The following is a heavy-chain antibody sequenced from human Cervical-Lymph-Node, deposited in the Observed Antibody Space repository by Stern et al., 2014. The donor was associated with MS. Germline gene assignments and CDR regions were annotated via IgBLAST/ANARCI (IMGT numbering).Heavy chain of an antibody. D-gene: IGHD2-2*01. CDR3: AKESGYQLLFRFAY. V-gene: IGHV3-30*18. CDR2: ISYDGSNK. J-gene: IGHJ4*02. CDR1: GFTFSSYG. Sequence: VQLVESGGGVVQPGRSLRLSCAASGFTFSSYGMHWVRQAPGKGLEWVAVISYDGSNKYYADSVKGRFTISRDNSKNTLYLQMNSLRAEDTAVYYCAKESGYQLLFRFAYWGQGTLVTVSS.